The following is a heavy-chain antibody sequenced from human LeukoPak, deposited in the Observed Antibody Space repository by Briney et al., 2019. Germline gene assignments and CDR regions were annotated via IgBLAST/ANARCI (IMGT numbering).Heavy chain of an antibody. D-gene: IGHD2-15*01. V-gene: IGHV1-69*04. Sequence: SVRVSCTASGGTFSSYAISWVRQAPGQEREWMGRIIPLLGIANSAQKFQGRVTITADKSQSTAYMELSSLGSEDRAVYYCASPYCSGGSCLYYGMDVWGQGTTVTVSS. CDR2: IIPLLGIA. CDR3: ASPYCSGGSCLYYGMDV. CDR1: GGTFSSYA. J-gene: IGHJ6*02.